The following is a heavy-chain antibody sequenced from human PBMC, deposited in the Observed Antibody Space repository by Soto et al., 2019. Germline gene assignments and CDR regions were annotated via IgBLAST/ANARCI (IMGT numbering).Heavy chain of an antibody. CDR1: LFTFSSYA. D-gene: IGHD6-13*01. CDR2: ISNNVAHT. Sequence: ALRVSCASSLFTFSSYAMSLVLQYPLKGLEYVSGISNNVAHTDYAESVKGRFTISRDNSENTLYLQMGSLRAEDMALYYCARRGYGSRWPNVYMDVWGKGTTVTVSS. V-gene: IGHV3-64*02. J-gene: IGHJ6*03. CDR3: ARRGYGSRWPNVYMDV.